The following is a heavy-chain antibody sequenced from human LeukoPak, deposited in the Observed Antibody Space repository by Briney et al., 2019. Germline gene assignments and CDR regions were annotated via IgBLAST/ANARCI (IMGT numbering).Heavy chain of an antibody. V-gene: IGHV3-15*01. CDR2: IKSKTDGGTT. Sequence: PGGSLRLSCAASGFTFSNAWMSWVRQAPGKGLEWVGRIKSKTDGGTTDYAAPVKGRFTISRDDSNNTLYLQMNSLKTEDTAVYYCTTDQRSYQGIAVAGRTYYFDYWGQGTLVTVSS. CDR1: GFTFSNAW. D-gene: IGHD6-19*01. J-gene: IGHJ4*02. CDR3: TTDQRSYQGIAVAGRTYYFDY.